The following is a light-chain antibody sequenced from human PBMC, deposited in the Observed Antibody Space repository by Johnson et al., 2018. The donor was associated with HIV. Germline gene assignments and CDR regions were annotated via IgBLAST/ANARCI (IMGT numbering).Light chain of an antibody. J-gene: IGLJ1*01. V-gene: IGLV1-51*01. CDR3: GTWDSSRRTAF. Sequence: QPVLTQPPSVSAAPGQRVSISCSGSRSNIGNNYVSWYQQVPGTAPKILIYVFNRRPSGLPDRFSGSKFGTSATLGITGLQTADEADYYCGTWDSSRRTAFLGTGTKVTVL. CDR1: RSNIGNNY. CDR2: VFN.